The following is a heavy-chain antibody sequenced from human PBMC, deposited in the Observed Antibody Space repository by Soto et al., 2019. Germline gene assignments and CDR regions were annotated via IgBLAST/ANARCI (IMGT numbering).Heavy chain of an antibody. CDR1: GYTLTELS. D-gene: IGHD2-21*02. Sequence: ASVKVSCKVSGYTLTELSMHWVRQAPGKGLEWMGGFDPEDGETIHAQKFQGRVTMTEDTSTDTAYMELSSLRSEDTAVYYCATAGGFVVVTATPWSFFLFDYWGQGTLVTVSS. CDR2: FDPEDGET. CDR3: ATAGGFVVVTATPWSFFLFDY. J-gene: IGHJ4*02. V-gene: IGHV1-24*01.